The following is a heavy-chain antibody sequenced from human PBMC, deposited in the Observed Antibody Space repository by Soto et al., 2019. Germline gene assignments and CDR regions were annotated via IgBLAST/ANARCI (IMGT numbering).Heavy chain of an antibody. CDR1: GGSISSSSYY. D-gene: IGHD6-19*01. V-gene: IGHV4-39*01. CDR2: IYYSGST. J-gene: IGHJ4*02. Sequence: ASETLSLTCTVSGGSISSSSYYWGWIRQPPGKGLEWIGSIYYSGSTYYNPSLKSRVTISVDTSKNQFSLKLSSVTAADTAVYYCARLVWVAGIYFDYWGQGTLVTVSS. CDR3: ARLVWVAGIYFDY.